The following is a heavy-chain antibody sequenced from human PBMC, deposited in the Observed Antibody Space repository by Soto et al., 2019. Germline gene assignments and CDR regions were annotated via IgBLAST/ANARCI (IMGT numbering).Heavy chain of an antibody. J-gene: IGHJ4*02. CDR3: VSENEMAGATSPFEY. V-gene: IGHV3-21*06. CDR2: IDARSNYI. Sequence: GGSLRLSCEASGFRFNSYSMNWVRQAPQKGLEWVSLIDARSNYIYYADSVKGRFTISRDNARNSLYLQMDSLRVEDTAVYYCVSENEMAGATSPFEYWGQGTPVTVSS. CDR1: GFRFNSYS. D-gene: IGHD1-26*01.